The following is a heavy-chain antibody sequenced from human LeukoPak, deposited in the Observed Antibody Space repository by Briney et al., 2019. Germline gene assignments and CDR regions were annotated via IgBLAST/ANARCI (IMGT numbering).Heavy chain of an antibody. CDR1: GYTFTSYY. CDR3: ARGGGYSSGWYSQIDY. J-gene: IGHJ4*02. CDR2: INPSGGST. Sequence: ASVKVSCKASGYTFTSYYMHWVRQAPGQGLEWMGIINPSGGSTSYAQKFQGRVTTTRDTSTSTVYMELSSLRSEDTAVYYCARGGGYSSGWYSQIDYWGQGTLVTVSS. V-gene: IGHV1-46*01. D-gene: IGHD6-19*01.